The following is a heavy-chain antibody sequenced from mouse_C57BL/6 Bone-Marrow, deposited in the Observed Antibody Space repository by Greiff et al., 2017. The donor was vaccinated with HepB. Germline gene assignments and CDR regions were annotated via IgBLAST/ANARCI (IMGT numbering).Heavy chain of an antibody. D-gene: IGHD2-4*01. Sequence: EVKLQESGPGLVKPSQSLSLTCSVTGYSITSGYYWNWIRQFPGNKLEWMGYISYDGSNNYNPSLKNRISITRDTSKNQFFLKLNSVTTEDTATYYCARVSDDYDGFAYWGQGTLVTVSA. CDR2: ISYDGSN. J-gene: IGHJ3*01. CDR3: ARVSDDYDGFAY. V-gene: IGHV3-6*01. CDR1: GYSITSGYY.